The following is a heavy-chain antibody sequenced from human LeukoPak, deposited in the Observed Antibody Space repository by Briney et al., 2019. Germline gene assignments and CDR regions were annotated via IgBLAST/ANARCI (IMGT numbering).Heavy chain of an antibody. CDR2: IKQEGSER. D-gene: IGHD3-3*01. CDR3: ARDFGLSDYDFWSGYLEFDY. CDR1: GFTFSNYW. Sequence: GGSLRLSCAASGFTFSNYWMSWVRQAPGKGLEWVANIKQEGSERYYVDSVKGRFTISRDNAKNSVYLQMNSLRAEDTAVYYCARDFGLSDYDFWSGYLEFDYWGQGTLVTVSS. V-gene: IGHV3-7*01. J-gene: IGHJ4*02.